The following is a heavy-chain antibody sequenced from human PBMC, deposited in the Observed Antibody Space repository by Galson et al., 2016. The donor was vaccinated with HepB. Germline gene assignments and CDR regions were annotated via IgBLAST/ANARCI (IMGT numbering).Heavy chain of an antibody. D-gene: IGHD4-11*01. CDR1: GFTFSIYA. V-gene: IGHV3-23*01. CDR3: AKAHSNFFDY. J-gene: IGHJ4*02. CDR2: ISDSGGST. Sequence: SLRLSCAAAGFTFSIYAMHWVRRAPGKGLEWVSGISDSGGSTYYADSVKGRFTISRDNSKNTLYLQMNSLRADDTAVYYCAKAHSNFFDYWGQGTLVTVSS.